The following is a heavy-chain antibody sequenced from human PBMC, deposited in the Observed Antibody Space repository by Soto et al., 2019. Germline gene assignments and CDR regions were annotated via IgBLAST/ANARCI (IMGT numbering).Heavy chain of an antibody. CDR3: ARAQLVRDYFDY. D-gene: IGHD6-13*01. CDR1: GFTFSSYA. V-gene: IGHV3-30-3*01. Sequence: QVQLVESGGGVVQPGRSLRLSCAASGFTFSSYAMHWVRQAPGKGLEWVAVISYDGSNKYYADSVKGRFTISRDNSKNTLYLQMNSLRAEDTAVYYCARAQLVRDYFDYWGQGTLVTVSS. J-gene: IGHJ4*02. CDR2: ISYDGSNK.